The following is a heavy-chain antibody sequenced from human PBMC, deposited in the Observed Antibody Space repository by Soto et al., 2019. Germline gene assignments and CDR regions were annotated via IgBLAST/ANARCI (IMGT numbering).Heavy chain of an antibody. CDR1: GGSISSYY. J-gene: IGHJ4*02. CDR2: IYYSGST. CDR3: AREGYSSGWGYFDY. D-gene: IGHD6-19*01. V-gene: IGHV4-59*01. Sequence: SETLSLTCTVSGGSISSYYWSWIRQPPGKGLEWIGYIYYSGSTNYNPSLKSRVTISVDTSKNQFSLKLSSVTTADTAVYYCAREGYSSGWGYFDYWGQGTLVTVSS.